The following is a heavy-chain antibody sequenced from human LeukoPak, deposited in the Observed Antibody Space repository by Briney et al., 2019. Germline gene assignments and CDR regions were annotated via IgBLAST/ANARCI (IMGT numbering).Heavy chain of an antibody. V-gene: IGHV1-69*04. D-gene: IGHD3-22*01. CDR3: ARDQYPATGYYYDSSGYSFDI. Sequence: SVKVSCKASGGTFSSYAISWVRQAPGQGLEWMGRIIPILGIANYAQKFQGRVTITADKSTSTAYMELSSLRSEDTAVYYCARDQYPATGYYYDSSGYSFDIWGQGTMVTVSS. CDR2: IIPILGIA. CDR1: GGTFSSYA. J-gene: IGHJ3*02.